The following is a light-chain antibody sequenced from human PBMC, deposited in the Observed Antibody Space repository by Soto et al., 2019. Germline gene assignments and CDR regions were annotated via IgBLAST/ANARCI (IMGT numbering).Light chain of an antibody. V-gene: IGLV2-14*01. CDR2: EVS. J-gene: IGLJ1*01. CDR1: SSDVGGYEY. CDR3: SSYTRNSTYA. Sequence: QSALPHPASVSGSPGQPIPISCTGTSSDVGGYEYVSWYQHHPGKAPKLMMYEVSNLPSGVSQRFSGAKSGNTASLTISGLQAEDDADYYCSSYTRNSTYAFGTPTKVT.